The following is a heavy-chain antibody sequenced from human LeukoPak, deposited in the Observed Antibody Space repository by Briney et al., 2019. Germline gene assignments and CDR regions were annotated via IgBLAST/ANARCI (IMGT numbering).Heavy chain of an antibody. D-gene: IGHD2-21*02. J-gene: IGHJ3*02. Sequence: SVKVSCKASGGTFSSYAISWVRQAPGQGLEWMGRIVPIFGIANYAQKFQGRVTITADKSTSTAYMELSSLRSEDTAVYYCASRYCGGDCYPTRHLDIWGQGTMVTVSS. CDR1: GGTFSSYA. CDR3: ASRYCGGDCYPTRHLDI. V-gene: IGHV1-69*04. CDR2: IVPIFGIA.